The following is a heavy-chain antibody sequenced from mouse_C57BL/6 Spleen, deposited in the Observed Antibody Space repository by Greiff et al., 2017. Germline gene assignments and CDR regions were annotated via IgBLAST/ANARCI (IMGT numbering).Heavy chain of an antibody. CDR3: ARGDYAGFAY. V-gene: IGHV1-42*01. J-gene: IGHJ3*01. CDR2: INPSTGGT. Sequence: EVQLVESGPELVKPGASVKISCKASGYSFTGYYMNWVKQSPEKSLEWIGEINPSTGGTTYNQKFKAKATLTVDKSSSTAYMQLKSLTSEDSAVYYCARGDYAGFAYWGQGTLVTVSA. CDR1: GYSFTGYY. D-gene: IGHD2-4*01.